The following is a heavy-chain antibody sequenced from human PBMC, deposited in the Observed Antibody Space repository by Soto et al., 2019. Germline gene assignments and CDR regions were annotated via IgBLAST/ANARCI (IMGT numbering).Heavy chain of an antibody. CDR2: ISDSGGST. Sequence: EVYLLDSGGGLVQPGGSLRVSCVASRFTFDNYVMSWVRQAPGKGLEWVSSISDSGGSTYYADSVKGRFTISRDNSKNTLHLQMNSLRAEDTAVYYCTKGWLDYWGQRTLVTVSS. CDR1: RFTFDNYV. J-gene: IGHJ4*02. CDR3: TKGWLDY. V-gene: IGHV3-23*01. D-gene: IGHD2-15*01.